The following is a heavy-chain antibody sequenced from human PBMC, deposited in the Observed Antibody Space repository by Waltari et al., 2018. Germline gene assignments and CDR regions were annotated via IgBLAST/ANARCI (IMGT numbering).Heavy chain of an antibody. CDR1: GYTFTEYY. CDR2: VDPEDGET. D-gene: IGHD6-19*01. J-gene: IGHJ1*01. CDR3: ATKMSDQWLRE. V-gene: IGHV1-69-2*01. Sequence: EVHLVQSGAEVKRPGATVKISCKASGYTFTEYYLHWVRQAPGKGLVWKGHVDPEDGETEISDKCQGRVARTADTSTETAYIEVRSLTSDDMAVYYCATKMSDQWLREWGQGTLVTVSS.